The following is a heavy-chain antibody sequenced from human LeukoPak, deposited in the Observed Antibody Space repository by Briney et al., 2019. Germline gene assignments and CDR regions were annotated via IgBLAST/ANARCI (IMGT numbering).Heavy chain of an antibody. CDR1: GGSFSGYY. D-gene: IGHD5/OR15-5a*01. V-gene: IGHV4-34*01. CDR3: ARYLSVGYYYYYMDV. Sequence: PSETLSLTCAVYGGSFSGYYWSWIRQPPGKGLEWIGEINHSGSTNYNPSLKNRVTISVDTSKNQFSLKLSSVTAADTAVYYCARYLSVGYYYYYMDVWGKGTTVTVSS. J-gene: IGHJ6*03. CDR2: INHSGST.